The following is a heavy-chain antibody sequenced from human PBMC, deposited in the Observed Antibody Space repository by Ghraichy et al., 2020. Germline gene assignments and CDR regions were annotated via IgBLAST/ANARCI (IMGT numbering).Heavy chain of an antibody. CDR3: ARETYSSGWYQVYYYYYGMDV. J-gene: IGHJ6*02. Sequence: LSLTCAASGFTFSSYGMHWVRQAPGKGLEWVAVIWYDGSNKYYADSVKGRFTISRDNSKNTLYLQMNSLRAEDTAVYYCARETYSSGWYQVYYYYYGMDVWGQGTMVTVSS. CDR2: IWYDGSNK. V-gene: IGHV3-33*01. CDR1: GFTFSSYG. D-gene: IGHD6-19*01.